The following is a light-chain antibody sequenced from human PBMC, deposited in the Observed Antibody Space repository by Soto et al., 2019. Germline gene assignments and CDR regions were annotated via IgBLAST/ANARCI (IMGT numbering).Light chain of an antibody. CDR2: LNRVGSH. CDR1: SGHSNYA. CDR3: QTWGTGIVI. V-gene: IGLV4-69*01. Sequence: QPVLTQSPSASASLGASVKLTCTLSSGHSNYAIAWHQQQPEKGPRYLMKLNRVGSHSTGDGIPNRFSGSSSGAERYLTISSLQSEDEADFFCQTWGTGIVIFGGGTKVTVL. J-gene: IGLJ2*01.